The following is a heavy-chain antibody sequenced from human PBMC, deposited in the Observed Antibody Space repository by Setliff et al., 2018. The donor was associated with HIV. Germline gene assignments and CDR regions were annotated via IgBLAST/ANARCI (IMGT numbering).Heavy chain of an antibody. CDR1: GGSISSSSYY. Sequence: ASETLSLTCTVSGGSISSSSYYWGWIRQPPGKGLEWIGSIYYSGSTYYSPSLKSRVTISVDTSKNQFSLSLTSVTAADTAVYYCARGVPLLPPHYWGQGTLVTVSS. D-gene: IGHD2-21*02. CDR2: IYYSGST. V-gene: IGHV4-39*07. CDR3: ARGVPLLPPHY. J-gene: IGHJ4*02.